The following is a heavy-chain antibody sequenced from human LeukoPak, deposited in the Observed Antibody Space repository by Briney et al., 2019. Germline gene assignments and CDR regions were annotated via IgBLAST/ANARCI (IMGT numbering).Heavy chain of an antibody. CDR1: GGSISSSSYY. CDR3: ARAPIVGASNWFDP. Sequence: PSETLSLTCIVSGGSISSSSYYWGWIRQPPGKGLEWIGNIYYSGNTYYNPSLKSRVTISVDTSKKQVSLRLTSVTAADTAVYYCARAPIVGASNWFDPWGQGTLVTVSS. CDR2: IYYSGNT. V-gene: IGHV4-39*01. J-gene: IGHJ5*02. D-gene: IGHD1-26*01.